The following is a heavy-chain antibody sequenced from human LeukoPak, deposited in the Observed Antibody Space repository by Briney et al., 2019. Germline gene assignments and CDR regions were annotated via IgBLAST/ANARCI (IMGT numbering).Heavy chain of an antibody. J-gene: IGHJ6*02. CDR1: GYTFTSYG. D-gene: IGHD3-3*01. Sequence: GASVKVSCKASGYTFTSYGISWVRQAPGQGLEWMGWISAYNGNTNYAQKLQGRVTMTTDTSTSTAYMELSSLRSEDTAVYYCARANFWSGPLVLYYGMDVWGQGTTVTVSS. V-gene: IGHV1-18*01. CDR2: ISAYNGNT. CDR3: ARANFWSGPLVLYYGMDV.